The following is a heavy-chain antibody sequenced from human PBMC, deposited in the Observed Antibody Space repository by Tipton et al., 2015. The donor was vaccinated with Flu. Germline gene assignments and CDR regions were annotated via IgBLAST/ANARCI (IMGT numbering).Heavy chain of an antibody. V-gene: IGHV1-69*01. D-gene: IGHD3-10*01. CDR3: ARGGGYYGSGTYRYFDF. CDR1: GGTFSNFA. J-gene: IGHJ4*02. Sequence: QSGAEVKKPGSSVKVSCKVSGGTFSNFAFSWVRQAPGQGLVWMGEIIPILDTPNYAQRFQGRVTITADGSTSTAHMELSSLRSDDTAVYYCARGGGYYGSGTYRYFDFWGQGMLVTVSS. CDR2: IIPILDTP.